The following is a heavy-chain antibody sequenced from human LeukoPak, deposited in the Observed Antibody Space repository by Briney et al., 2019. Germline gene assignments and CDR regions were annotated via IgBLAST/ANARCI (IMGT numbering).Heavy chain of an antibody. J-gene: IGHJ4*02. CDR3: AMTYYFDSSGYYKLDY. CDR1: GFTVSSNY. Sequence: PGGSLRLSCAASGFTVSSNYMSWVRHTPGKGLEWVSVIYSGGSTYYADSVKGRFTISRDNSKNTLYLQMNSLRAEDTAVYYCAMTYYFDSSGYYKLDYWGQGTLVIVSS. CDR2: IYSGGST. V-gene: IGHV3-53*01. D-gene: IGHD3-22*01.